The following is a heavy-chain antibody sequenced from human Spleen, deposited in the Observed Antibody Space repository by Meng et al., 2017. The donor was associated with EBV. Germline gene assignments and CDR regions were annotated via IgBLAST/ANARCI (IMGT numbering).Heavy chain of an antibody. CDR3: AKDSRPTQLWSLTDY. Sequence: QVERVECVGGVVKPGESLILSFAASGFTFSDHYMTWIRQAPGEGLEWVAFISYDGSNKYYADSVRGRFTISRDNSKSTLFLQMNSLRAEDTSIYYCAKDSRPTQLWSLTDYWGQGALVTVFS. V-gene: IGHV3-30*18. CDR2: ISYDGSNK. D-gene: IGHD5-18*01. CDR1: GFTFSDHY. J-gene: IGHJ4*02.